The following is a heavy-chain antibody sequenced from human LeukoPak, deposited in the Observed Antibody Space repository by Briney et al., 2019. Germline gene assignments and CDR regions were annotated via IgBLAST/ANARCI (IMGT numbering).Heavy chain of an antibody. CDR1: GFTFSSYA. Sequence: GGSLRLSCAASGFTFSSYAIHWVRQAPGKGLEWVAVISYDGSNKYYADSVKGRFTISRDNSKNTLYLQMNSLRAEDTAVYYCVKVGIRYCSGGSCYPIDYWGQGTLVTVSS. D-gene: IGHD2-15*01. CDR3: VKVGIRYCSGGSCYPIDY. J-gene: IGHJ4*02. V-gene: IGHV3-30*04. CDR2: ISYDGSNK.